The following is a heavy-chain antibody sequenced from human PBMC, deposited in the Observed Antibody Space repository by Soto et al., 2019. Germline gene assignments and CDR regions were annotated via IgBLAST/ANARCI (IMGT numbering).Heavy chain of an antibody. J-gene: IGHJ3*02. CDR2: INPNSGGT. Sequence: ASAKVSCKASGDTFTGYYMHWVRQAPGQGLEWMGWINPNSGGTNYAQQFQGWVTMTRDTSISPAYMELSRLRSDDTAVYCCARGHGDQTDDAFDIWGQGTMVTVSS. CDR1: GDTFTGYY. V-gene: IGHV1-2*04. D-gene: IGHD4-17*01. CDR3: ARGHGDQTDDAFDI.